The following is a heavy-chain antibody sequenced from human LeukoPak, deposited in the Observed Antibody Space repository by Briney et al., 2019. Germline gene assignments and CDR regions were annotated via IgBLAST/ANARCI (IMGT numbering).Heavy chain of an antibody. CDR3: AKAVRFLDAFDI. D-gene: IGHD3-3*01. CDR1: GFTFDDYA. J-gene: IGHJ3*02. Sequence: GGSLRLSCAASGFTFDDYAMHWVRQAPGKGLEWVSGISWNSGSIGYADSVKGRFTISRDNAKNSLYLQMNSLGAEDMALYYCAKAVRFLDAFDIWGQGTMVTVSS. CDR2: ISWNSGSI. V-gene: IGHV3-9*03.